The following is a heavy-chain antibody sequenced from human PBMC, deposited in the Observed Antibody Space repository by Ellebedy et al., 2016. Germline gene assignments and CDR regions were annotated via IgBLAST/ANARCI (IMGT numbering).Heavy chain of an antibody. V-gene: IGHV4-34*01. Sequence: SETLSLTXAVYGGSFSGYYWSWIRQPPGKGLEWIGEINHSGSTNYNPSLKSRVTISVDTSKNQFSLKLSSVTAADTAVYYCARADGGNISPDYWGQGTLVTVSS. J-gene: IGHJ4*02. CDR2: INHSGST. CDR1: GGSFSGYY. D-gene: IGHD4-23*01. CDR3: ARADGGNISPDY.